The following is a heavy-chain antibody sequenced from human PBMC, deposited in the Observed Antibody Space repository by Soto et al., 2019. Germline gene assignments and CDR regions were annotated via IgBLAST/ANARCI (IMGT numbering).Heavy chain of an antibody. J-gene: IGHJ4*02. V-gene: IGHV1-18*01. CDR1: GYAFTSYG. Sequence: ASVKVSWKASGYAFTSYGISWVRQAPGQGLEWMGWICAYNGNTNYAQKLQGRVTMTTDTSTSTAYMELRSLRSDDTAVYYCARDGKYYYPDYWGQGTLVTVSS. D-gene: IGHD3-10*01. CDR2: ICAYNGNT. CDR3: ARDGKYYYPDY.